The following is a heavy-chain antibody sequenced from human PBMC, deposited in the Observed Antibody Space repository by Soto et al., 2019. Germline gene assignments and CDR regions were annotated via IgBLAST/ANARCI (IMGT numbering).Heavy chain of an antibody. D-gene: IGHD3-10*01. CDR2: IYSGGST. V-gene: IGHV3-53*01. CDR1: GFTVSANY. Sequence: GGSLRLSCAASGFTVSANYMNWARQAPGKGLEWVSVIYSGGSTYYADSVKGRFTISRDNSKNTLYLQMDSLRAEDTAVYYCTRDLDDFGSFDFWGHGTLVTVSS. CDR3: TRDLDDFGSFDF. J-gene: IGHJ4*01.